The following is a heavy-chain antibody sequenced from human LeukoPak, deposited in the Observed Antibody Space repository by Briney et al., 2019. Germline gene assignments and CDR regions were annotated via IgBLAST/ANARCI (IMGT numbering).Heavy chain of an antibody. CDR2: ISAYNGNT. CDR3: ARDLIVVVITIPSDAFDI. Sequence: ASVKVSCKASGYTFTSYGISWVRQAPGQGLEWTGWISAYNGNTNYAQKLQGRVTMTTDTSTSTAYMELRSLRSDDTAVYYCARDLIVVVITIPSDAFDIWGQGTMVTVSS. D-gene: IGHD3-22*01. CDR1: GYTFTSYG. V-gene: IGHV1-18*01. J-gene: IGHJ3*02.